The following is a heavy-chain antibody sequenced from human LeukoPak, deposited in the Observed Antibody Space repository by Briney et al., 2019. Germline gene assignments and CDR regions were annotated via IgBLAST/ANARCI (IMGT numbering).Heavy chain of an antibody. D-gene: IGHD3-9*01. CDR3: AKGGRYFDY. CDR1: GFTFSSYG. V-gene: IGHV3-23*01. Sequence: GGSLRLSCAASGFTFSSYGMSWVRQAPGKGLEWVSVISGSGGSTDNADSVKGRFTISRDNSKNTVYLQMNSLRAEDTAVYYCAKGGRYFDYWGQGTLVSASS. J-gene: IGHJ4*02. CDR2: ISGSGGST.